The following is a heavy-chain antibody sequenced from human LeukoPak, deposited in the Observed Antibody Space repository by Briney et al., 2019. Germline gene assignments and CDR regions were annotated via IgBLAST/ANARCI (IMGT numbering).Heavy chain of an antibody. D-gene: IGHD2-15*01. CDR3: ATNQGGGS. Sequence: SETLSLTCAVYGVSFNDYSWSWIRQPPGEGLEWIGEIDHSGSTNYNPSLQSRVTISIDTSKNQFSLRLTSMTAADTGVYYCATNQGGGSWGQGILVTVSS. CDR1: GVSFNDYS. CDR2: IDHSGST. J-gene: IGHJ4*02. V-gene: IGHV4-34*01.